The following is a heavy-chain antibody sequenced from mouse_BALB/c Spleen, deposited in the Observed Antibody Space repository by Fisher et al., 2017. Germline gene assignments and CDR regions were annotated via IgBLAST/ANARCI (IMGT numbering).Heavy chain of an antibody. D-gene: IGHD1-1*01. J-gene: IGHJ4*01. CDR3: ARPGGLLRDAMDY. V-gene: IGHV5-12-1*01. Sequence: RFTISRDNAKNTLYLQMSSLKSEDTAMYYCARPGGLLRDAMDYWGQGTSVTVSS.